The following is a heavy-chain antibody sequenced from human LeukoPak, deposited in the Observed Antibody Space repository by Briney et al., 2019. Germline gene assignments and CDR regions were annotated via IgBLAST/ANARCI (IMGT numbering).Heavy chain of an antibody. CDR1: GGTFSSYA. D-gene: IGHD1-26*01. Sequence: ASVKVSCKASGGTFSSYAISWVRQAPGQGLEWMGGIIPIFGTANYAQKFQGRVTITADESTSTAYMELSSLRSEDTAVYYCARTEPRLSDYYLDYWGQGTLVTVSS. CDR3: ARTEPRLSDYYLDY. CDR2: IIPIFGTA. J-gene: IGHJ4*02. V-gene: IGHV1-69*13.